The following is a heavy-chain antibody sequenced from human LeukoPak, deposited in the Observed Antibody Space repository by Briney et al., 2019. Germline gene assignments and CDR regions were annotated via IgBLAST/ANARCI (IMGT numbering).Heavy chain of an antibody. J-gene: IGHJ5*02. CDR3: ARDHSGWLQTGDWFDP. CDR2: INPNSGNT. V-gene: IGHV1-18*04. CDR1: GYTFTGYY. Sequence: GASVKVSCKASGYTFTGYYMHWVRQAPGQGLEWMGWINPNSGNTNYAQKLQGRVTMTTDTSTSTAYMELRSLRSDDTAVYYCARDHSGWLQTGDWFDPWGQGTLVTVSS. D-gene: IGHD5-24*01.